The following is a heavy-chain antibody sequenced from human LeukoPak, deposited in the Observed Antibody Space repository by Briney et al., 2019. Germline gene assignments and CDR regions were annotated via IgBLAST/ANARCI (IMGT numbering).Heavy chain of an antibody. CDR3: AGLRRFVAVADYFDY. D-gene: IGHD6-19*01. Sequence: PSETLSLTCTVSGGSISSSSYYWSWIRQPPGKGLEWIGEINHSGSTNYNPSLKSRVTISVDTSKNQFSLKLSSVTAADTAVYYCAGLRRFVAVADYFDYWGQGTLVTVSS. CDR2: INHSGST. CDR1: GGSISSSSYY. V-gene: IGHV4-39*07. J-gene: IGHJ4*02.